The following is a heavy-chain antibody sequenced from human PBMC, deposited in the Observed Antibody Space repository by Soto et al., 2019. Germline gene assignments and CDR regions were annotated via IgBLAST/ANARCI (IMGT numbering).Heavy chain of an antibody. Sequence: QVQLVQSGAEVKKPGSSVKVSCKASGGTFSSYAISWVRQAPGQGLEWMGGIIPIFGTANYAQKLQGRVTITADESTSTAYMELSSLRSEDTAVYYCARTQHIVVVTAIDYYYYGMDVWGQGTTVTVSS. CDR2: IIPIFGTA. CDR1: GGTFSSYA. CDR3: ARTQHIVVVTAIDYYYYGMDV. V-gene: IGHV1-69*01. D-gene: IGHD2-21*02. J-gene: IGHJ6*02.